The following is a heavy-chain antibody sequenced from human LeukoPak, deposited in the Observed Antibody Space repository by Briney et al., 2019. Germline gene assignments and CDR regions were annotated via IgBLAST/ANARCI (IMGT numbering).Heavy chain of an antibody. J-gene: IGHJ6*02. V-gene: IGHV4-59*01. CDR2: IYYSGST. CDR1: GGSISSYY. D-gene: IGHD4-17*01. Sequence: PSETLSLTCTVSGGSISSYYWSWIRQPPGKGLEWIGYIYYSGSTNYNPSLKSRVTISVDTSKNQFSLKLSSVTAADTAVYYCARESPPSYGDDEDYYYYGMDVWGQGTTVTVSS. CDR3: ARESPPSYGDDEDYYYYGMDV.